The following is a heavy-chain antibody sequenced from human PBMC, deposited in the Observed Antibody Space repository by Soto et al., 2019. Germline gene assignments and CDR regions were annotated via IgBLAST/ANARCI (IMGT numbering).Heavy chain of an antibody. D-gene: IGHD2-15*01. V-gene: IGHV3-30-3*01. Sequence: QVQLVESGGGVVQPGRSLRLSCAASGFTFSSYALHWVRQAPGKGLECVAVISYDGGNKYYADSVKGRFTISRDDSKNTLYLQMNSLRSDDTAVFYCARALYQGYLHLGYWGQGTLVTVSS. CDR3: ARALYQGYLHLGY. CDR1: GFTFSSYA. J-gene: IGHJ4*02. CDR2: ISYDGGNK.